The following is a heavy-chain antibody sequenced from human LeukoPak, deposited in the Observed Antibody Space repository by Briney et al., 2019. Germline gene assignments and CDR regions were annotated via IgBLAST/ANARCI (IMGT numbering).Heavy chain of an antibody. V-gene: IGHV3-53*01. CDR2: ISINTNT. J-gene: IGHJ4*02. CDR1: GIAVSGNY. CDR3: AIAQTWDGLFES. D-gene: IGHD1-26*01. Sequence: GGSLRLSCAASGIAVSGNYMSWVRQTPGKGLEWASFISINTNTFYADSVRGRFTISRDTSKNTLLLQMNSLRDEDSAIYYCAIAQTWDGLFESWGQGTLVTVSS.